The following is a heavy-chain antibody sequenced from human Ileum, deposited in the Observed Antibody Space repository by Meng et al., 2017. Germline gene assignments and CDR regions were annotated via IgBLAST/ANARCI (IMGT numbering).Heavy chain of an antibody. CDR2: IHHSGST. Sequence: QGQLHGSGPVLRQPPGTLVLTCAVSGGSNSTSDWWSWVRQPPGKGLEWIGEIHHSGSTNYNPSLKSRVTISVDKSKNQFSLKLNSVTAADTAVYYCAREWSGSYRHFDYWGQGTLVTVSS. J-gene: IGHJ4*02. CDR3: AREWSGSYRHFDY. CDR1: GGSNSTSDW. D-gene: IGHD1-26*01. V-gene: IGHV4-4*03.